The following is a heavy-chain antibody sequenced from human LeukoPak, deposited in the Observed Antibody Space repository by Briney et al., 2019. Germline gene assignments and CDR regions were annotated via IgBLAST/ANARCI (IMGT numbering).Heavy chain of an antibody. Sequence: PGGTLRLSCAASGFTFSSYWMTWVRQAPGKGLEWVANINEDGSEKYYVDSVKGRFTISRDNAKNSLYLQMNSLRAEDTAVYYCARDPIFGVAHWGQGTLVTVSS. D-gene: IGHD3-3*01. V-gene: IGHV3-7*01. CDR2: INEDGSEK. CDR3: ARDPIFGVAH. J-gene: IGHJ4*02. CDR1: GFTFSSYW.